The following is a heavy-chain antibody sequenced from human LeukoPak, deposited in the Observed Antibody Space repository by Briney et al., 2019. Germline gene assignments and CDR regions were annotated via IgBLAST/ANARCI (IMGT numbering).Heavy chain of an antibody. CDR1: GGSISSYY. D-gene: IGHD2-2*01. CDR2: IYTSGST. V-gene: IGHV4-4*07. J-gene: IGHJ6*03. CDR3: ARDSYCSSTSCWGYYYYYMDV. Sequence: PSETLSLTCTDSGGSISSYYWSWLRQPAGKGLEWIGRIYTSGSTNYNPSLKSRVTMSVDTSKNQFSLKLSSVTAADTAVYYCARDSYCSSTSCWGYYYYYMDVWGKGTTVTVSS.